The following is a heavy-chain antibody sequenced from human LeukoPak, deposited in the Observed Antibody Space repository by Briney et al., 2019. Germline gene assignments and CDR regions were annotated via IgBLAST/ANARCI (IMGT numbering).Heavy chain of an antibody. Sequence: PGGSLRLSCAASGFTFSSYAMSWVRQAPGKGLEWVLAISGSGGSTYYADSVKGRFTISRDNSKNTLYLQMNSLRAEDTAVYYCAKSGGSYYYYYGMDVWGQGTTVTVSS. CDR1: GFTFSSYA. CDR2: ISGSGGST. V-gene: IGHV3-23*01. D-gene: IGHD3-16*01. J-gene: IGHJ6*02. CDR3: AKSGGSYYYYYGMDV.